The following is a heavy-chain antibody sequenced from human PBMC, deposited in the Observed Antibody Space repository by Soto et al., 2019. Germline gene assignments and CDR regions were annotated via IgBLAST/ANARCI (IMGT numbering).Heavy chain of an antibody. Sequence: SESLSLTCTVSGCSISSYYWIWIRQPPGKGLEWIGYIYYSGSTNYNPSLKSRVTISEDTSKNQFSLKLSSVTAADTAVYYCARDKRYYGSGSSWYYYGMDVWGQGTTVTVSS. D-gene: IGHD3-10*01. CDR2: IYYSGST. CDR3: ARDKRYYGSGSSWYYYGMDV. J-gene: IGHJ6*02. V-gene: IGHV4-59*01. CDR1: GCSISSYY.